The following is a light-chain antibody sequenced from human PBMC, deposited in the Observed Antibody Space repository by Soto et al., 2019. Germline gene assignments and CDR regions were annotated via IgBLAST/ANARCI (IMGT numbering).Light chain of an antibody. CDR3: CSYAGSSTYVL. CDR1: SGDVGSYNL. V-gene: IGLV2-23*01. CDR2: EGS. Sequence: QSALTHPASVSGSPGQSITISCTGTSGDVGSYNLVSWYQHHPGKAPKLMIYEGSKRPSGVSDRFSGSKSGNTASLTISGLQAEDEADYYCCSYAGSSTYVLFGGGTKLTVL. J-gene: IGLJ2*01.